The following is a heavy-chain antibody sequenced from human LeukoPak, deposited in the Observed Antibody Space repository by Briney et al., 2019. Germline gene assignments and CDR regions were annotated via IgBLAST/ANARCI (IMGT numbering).Heavy chain of an antibody. CDR3: AREGNDFWSGYYSGSFDY. J-gene: IGHJ4*02. V-gene: IGHV4-38-2*02. CDR1: GYSISSGYY. D-gene: IGHD3-3*01. CDR2: IYYSGST. Sequence: SETLSLTCTVSGYSISSGYYWGWIRQPPGKGLEWIGSIYYSGSTYYNPSLKSRVTISVDTSKNQFSLKLSSVTAADTAVYYCAREGNDFWSGYYSGSFDYWGQGTLVTVSS.